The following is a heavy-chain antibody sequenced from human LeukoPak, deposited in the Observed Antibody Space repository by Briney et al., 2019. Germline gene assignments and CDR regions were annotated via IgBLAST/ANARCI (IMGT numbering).Heavy chain of an antibody. J-gene: IGHJ4*02. D-gene: IGHD5-12*01. Sequence: SLSPSCAASGLALDDAVMHSGRQAPGQDLEWVTGIGGNSGSIGYADSVKGRFTISRDNAKNSLYLQMNSLRAEDTALYYCAKVKERGYSGYDSAFDYWGQGTLVTVSS. CDR3: AKVKERGYSGYDSAFDY. V-gene: IGHV3-9*01. CDR2: IGGNSGSI. CDR1: GLALDDAV.